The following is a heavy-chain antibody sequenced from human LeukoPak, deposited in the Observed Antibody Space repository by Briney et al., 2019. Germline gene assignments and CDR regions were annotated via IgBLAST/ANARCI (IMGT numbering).Heavy chain of an antibody. CDR2: ISSSGSTI. V-gene: IGHV3-48*03. CDR3: ARDGYSGSSYYYYYYMDV. CDR1: GFTFSSYE. Sequence: GGSLRLSCAASGFTFSSYEMNWVRQAPGKGLEWVSYISSSGSTIYYADSVKGRFTISRDNAKNSLYLQMDSLRAEDTAVYYCARDGYSGSSYYYYYYMDVWGKGTTVTISS. D-gene: IGHD1-26*01. J-gene: IGHJ6*03.